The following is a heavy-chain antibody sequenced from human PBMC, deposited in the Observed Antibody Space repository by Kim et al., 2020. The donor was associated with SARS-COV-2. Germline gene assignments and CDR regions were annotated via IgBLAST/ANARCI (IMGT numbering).Heavy chain of an antibody. Sequence: ASVKVSSKASGYTFTSYGISWVRQAPGQGLEWMGWISAYNGNTNYAQKFQGRVTMTTDTSTSTAYMELRSLRSDDTAVYYCARDLDVDYYDSSGRTIDYWGQGTLVTVSS. CDR3: ARDLDVDYYDSSGRTIDY. D-gene: IGHD3-22*01. V-gene: IGHV1-18*01. J-gene: IGHJ4*02. CDR2: ISAYNGNT. CDR1: GYTFTSYG.